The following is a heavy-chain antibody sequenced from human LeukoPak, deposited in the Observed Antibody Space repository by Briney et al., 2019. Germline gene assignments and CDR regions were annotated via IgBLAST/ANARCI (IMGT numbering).Heavy chain of an antibody. D-gene: IGHD4-23*01. J-gene: IGHJ4*02. CDR1: GYTFTSYD. CDR2: MNPNSGNT. Sequence: ASVKVSCKASGYTFTSYDINWVRQATGQGLEWMGWMNPNSGNTGYAQKFQGRVTITADKSTSTACMELSSLRSEDTAVYYCAILTTVVTAPFDYWGQGTLVTVSS. V-gene: IGHV1-8*01. CDR3: AILTTVVTAPFDY.